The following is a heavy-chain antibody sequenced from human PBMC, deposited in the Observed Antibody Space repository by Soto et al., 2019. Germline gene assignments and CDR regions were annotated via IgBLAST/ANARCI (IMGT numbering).Heavy chain of an antibody. J-gene: IGHJ5*02. Sequence: GGSLRLSCAASGFTFSSYAMSWVRQAPGKGLEWVSAISGSGGSTYYADSVKGRFTISRDNSKNTLYLQMNSLRAEDTAVYYCAKENDYVEMATISVGRNWFDPWGQGTLVTVSS. CDR1: GFTFSSYA. CDR3: AKENDYVEMATISVGRNWFDP. V-gene: IGHV3-23*01. CDR2: ISGSGGST. D-gene: IGHD5-12*01.